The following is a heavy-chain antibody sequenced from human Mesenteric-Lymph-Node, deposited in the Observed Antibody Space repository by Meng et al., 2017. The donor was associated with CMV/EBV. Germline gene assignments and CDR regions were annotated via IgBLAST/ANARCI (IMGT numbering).Heavy chain of an antibody. CDR2: IYCSGST. CDR3: ARGVEYCSSTTCYLRWFDS. J-gene: IGHJ5*01. V-gene: IGHV4-61*01. D-gene: IGHD2-2*01. CDR1: SGPHC. Sequence: SGPHCWSWIRQPPGKGLEWIGYIYCSGSTNYKSSLKSRVTISVDTSKNQFSLKLSSVTAADTAVYYCARGVEYCSSTTCYLRWFDSWGQGTLVTVSS.